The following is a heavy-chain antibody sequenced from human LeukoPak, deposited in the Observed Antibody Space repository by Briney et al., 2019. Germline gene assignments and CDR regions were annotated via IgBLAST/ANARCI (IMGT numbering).Heavy chain of an antibody. V-gene: IGHV1-69*04. D-gene: IGHD3-22*01. CDR1: GGTFSSYA. J-gene: IGHJ4*02. Sequence: ASVKVSCKASGGTFSSYAISWVRQAPGQGLEWMGRIIPILGIANYAQKFQGRVTITADKSTNTAYMELSSLSSEDTAVYYCARDLTYYYDSSGYSDYWGQGTLVTVSS. CDR2: IIPILGIA. CDR3: ARDLTYYYDSSGYSDY.